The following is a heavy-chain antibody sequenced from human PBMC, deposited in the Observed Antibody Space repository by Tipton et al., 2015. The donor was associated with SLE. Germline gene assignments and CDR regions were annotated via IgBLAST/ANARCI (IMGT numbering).Heavy chain of an antibody. CDR2: IFYNGNT. D-gene: IGHD2-21*02. CDR3: ARCDTGFDY. J-gene: IGHJ4*02. V-gene: IGHV4-59*08. Sequence: TLSLTCTVSGGSLSYYYWSWIRQPPGKGLEVIGHIFYNGNTNYNPSLKSRVSISLDTSRNQFSLNLSSVTAADAAVYYCARCDTGFDYWGQGTLVTVSS. CDR1: GGSLSYYY.